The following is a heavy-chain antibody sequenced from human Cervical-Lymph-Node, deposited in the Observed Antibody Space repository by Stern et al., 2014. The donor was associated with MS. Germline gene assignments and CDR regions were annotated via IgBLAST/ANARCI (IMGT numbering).Heavy chain of an antibody. CDR1: GDPISSGTDY. V-gene: IGHV4-61*02. J-gene: IGHJ5*02. D-gene: IGHD3-3*01. Sequence: QLQLQESGPGLVKPSQSLSLTCTVSGDPISSGTDYWTWIRQPAGKGLEWIGRIHTSGSTNYNPSLKSRVIISADTSNKHTSLKLRFGTAGDTAVYYCARGTRKTIFDGEWFDPWGPGILVTGSS. CDR2: IHTSGST. CDR3: ARGTRKTIFDGEWFDP.